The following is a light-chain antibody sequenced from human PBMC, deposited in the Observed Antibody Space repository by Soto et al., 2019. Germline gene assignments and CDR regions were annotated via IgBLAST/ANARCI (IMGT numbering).Light chain of an antibody. CDR1: QSVSSN. V-gene: IGKV3-15*01. J-gene: IGKJ5*01. CDR3: QQYHNWPIT. Sequence: EIVMTQSPATLAVSQGERATLSCRASQSVSSNLAWHQQKPGQAPRILMYDASTRATGISARFSGSGSGTEFTLAISSLQSEDWAVYYGQQYHNWPITFGQGTRLEIK. CDR2: DAS.